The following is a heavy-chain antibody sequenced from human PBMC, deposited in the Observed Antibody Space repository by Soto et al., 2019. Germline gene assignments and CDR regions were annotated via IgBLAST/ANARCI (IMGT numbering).Heavy chain of an antibody. Sequence: ASVKVSCKASGYTFTSYGISWVRQAPGQGLEWMGWISAYNGNTNYAQKLQGRVTISVDTSKNQFSLKLSSVTAADTAVYYCATQEVGGSYVYTFDPWGQGTLVTVSS. D-gene: IGHD1-26*01. V-gene: IGHV1-18*01. CDR2: ISAYNGNT. J-gene: IGHJ5*02. CDR3: ATQEVGGSYVYTFDP. CDR1: GYTFTSYG.